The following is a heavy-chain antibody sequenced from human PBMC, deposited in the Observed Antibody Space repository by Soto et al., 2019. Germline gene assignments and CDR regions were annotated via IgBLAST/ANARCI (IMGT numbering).Heavy chain of an antibody. J-gene: IGHJ4*02. CDR1: GFTFSSYG. CDR3: ATSAGYSYPPGY. CDR2: ISYDGSNK. Sequence: GSLRLSCAASGFTFSSYGMHWVRQAPGKGLEWVAVISYDGSNKYYVDSVKGRFTISRDNSKNTLYLQMNSLRAEDTAVYYCATSAGYSYPPGYWGQGTLVTVSS. D-gene: IGHD5-18*01. V-gene: IGHV3-30*03.